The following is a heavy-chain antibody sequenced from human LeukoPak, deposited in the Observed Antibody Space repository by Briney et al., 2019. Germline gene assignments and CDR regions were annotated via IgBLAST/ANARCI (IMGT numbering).Heavy chain of an antibody. CDR1: GVSFSGYY. D-gene: IGHD3-9*01. J-gene: IGHJ6*03. V-gene: IGHV4-34*01. Sequence: SETLSLTCAVYGVSFSGYYWSWIRQPPGKGLEWIGEINHSGSTNYNPSLKSRVTISVDTSKNQFSLKLSSVTAADTAVYYCARRGYDILTGYRYYYYYYMDVWGKGTTVTISS. CDR2: INHSGST. CDR3: ARRGYDILTGYRYYYYYYMDV.